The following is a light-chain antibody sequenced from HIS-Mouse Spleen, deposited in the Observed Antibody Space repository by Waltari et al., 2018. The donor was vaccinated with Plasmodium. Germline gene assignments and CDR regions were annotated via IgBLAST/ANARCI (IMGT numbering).Light chain of an antibody. V-gene: IGLV3-10*01. CDR1: SLPKKS. Sequence: SYELTPPPSVSLSPRQTARITCSGASLPKKSSYWYQQKSGQAPVLVIYEDSKRPSGIPERFSGSSSGTMATLTISGAQVEDEADYYCYSTDSSGNHRVFGGGTKLTVL. J-gene: IGLJ3*02. CDR3: YSTDSSGNHRV. CDR2: EDS.